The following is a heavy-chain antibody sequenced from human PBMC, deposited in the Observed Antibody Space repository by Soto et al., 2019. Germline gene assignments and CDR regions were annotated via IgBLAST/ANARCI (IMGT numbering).Heavy chain of an antibody. V-gene: IGHV2-70*01. J-gene: IGHJ3*02. CDR3: ARLFSSSCPCEAFDI. CDR2: IDWDDDK. D-gene: IGHD6-13*01. Sequence: ASGPTLVNPTQTLTLTCTLSGFSLSTSGMCVSWIRQPPGKALEWHALIDWDDDKYYSTSLKTRLTISKDGSKNQVVLTMTNMDPVDTATYYCARLFSSSCPCEAFDIRGQRTMVTVSS. CDR1: GFSLSTSGMC.